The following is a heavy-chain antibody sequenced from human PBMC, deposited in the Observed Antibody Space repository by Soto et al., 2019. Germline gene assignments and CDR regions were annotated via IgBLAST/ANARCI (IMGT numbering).Heavy chain of an antibody. V-gene: IGHV4-4*02. CDR2: IYHSGST. Sequence: SETLSLTCAVSGGSISSSNWWSWVRQPPGKGLEWIGEIYHSGSTNYNPSLKSRVTISVDKSKNQFSLKLSSVTAADTAVYYCARVGGRYLVYYYYYGMDVWGQGTTVTVSS. CDR1: GGSISSSNW. D-gene: IGHD1-26*01. J-gene: IGHJ6*02. CDR3: ARVGGRYLVYYYYYGMDV.